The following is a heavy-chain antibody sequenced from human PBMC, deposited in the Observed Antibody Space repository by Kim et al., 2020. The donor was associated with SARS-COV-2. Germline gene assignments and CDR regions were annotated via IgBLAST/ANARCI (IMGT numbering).Heavy chain of an antibody. V-gene: IGHV3-30*18. Sequence: GGSLRLSCAASGFTFSSYGMHWVRQAPGKGLEWVAVISYDGSNKYNADSVKGRFTISRDNSKNTPYLQMNSVRAEDTAVYYCAKGAIAAAGTFRLYYFDYWGQGTLVTVSS. CDR2: ISYDGSNK. CDR1: GFTFSSYG. D-gene: IGHD6-13*01. J-gene: IGHJ4*02. CDR3: AKGAIAAAGTFRLYYFDY.